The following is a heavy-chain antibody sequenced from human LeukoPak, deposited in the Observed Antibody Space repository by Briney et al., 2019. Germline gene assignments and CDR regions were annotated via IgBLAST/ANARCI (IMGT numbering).Heavy chain of an antibody. J-gene: IGHJ4*02. V-gene: IGHV3-23*01. CDR2: ISGSGGST. CDR1: GFTFSSYA. CDR3: VKDPTMIVVVTPDY. Sequence: GGSLRLSCAASGFTFSSYAMSWVRQAPGKGLEWVSVISGSGGSTYYADSVKGRFTISRDNSKNTLYLQMNSLRAEDTAVYYCVKDPTMIVVVTPDYWGQGTLVTVSS. D-gene: IGHD3-22*01.